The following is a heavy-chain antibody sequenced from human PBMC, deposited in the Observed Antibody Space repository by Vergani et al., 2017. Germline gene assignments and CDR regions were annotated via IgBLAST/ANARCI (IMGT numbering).Heavy chain of an antibody. D-gene: IGHD6-13*01. CDR1: GGSISSGSYY. CDR2: FYTGGGT. Sequence: QVQLQESGPGLVRPSQTLSLTCTVSGGSISSGSYYWSWFRQPAGKGLDWIGRFYTGGGTSYNPPLKSRVTLSVDTSKNQFSLQLSSVTAADTAVYYCARDPLYSTTWPFLLLDMDVWGQGTTVTVSS. J-gene: IGHJ6*02. V-gene: IGHV4-61*02. CDR3: ARDPLYSTTWPFLLLDMDV.